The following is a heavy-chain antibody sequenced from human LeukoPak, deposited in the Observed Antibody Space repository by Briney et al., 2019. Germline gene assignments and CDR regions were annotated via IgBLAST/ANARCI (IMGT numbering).Heavy chain of an antibody. D-gene: IGHD6-13*01. V-gene: IGHV3-9*01. CDR2: ISWNSGSI. CDR1: GFTFDDYA. J-gene: IGHJ3*02. Sequence: GGSLRLSCAASGFTFDDYAMHWVRQAPGKGLEWVSGISWNSGSIGYADSVKGRFTISRDNAKNSLYLQMNSLGAEDTALYYCAKDIAYRSSWFYEGDAFDIWGQGTMVTVFS. CDR3: AKDIAYRSSWFYEGDAFDI.